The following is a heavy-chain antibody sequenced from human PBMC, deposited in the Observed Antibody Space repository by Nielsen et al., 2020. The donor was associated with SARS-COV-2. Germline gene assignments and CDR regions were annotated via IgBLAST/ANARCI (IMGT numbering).Heavy chain of an antibody. Sequence: SETLSLTCTVSGGSISSYYWSWIRQPPGKGLEWIGYIYYSGSTNYNPSLKSRVTISVDTSKNQFSLKLSSVTAADTAVYYCARAGTSKVSPFDYWGQGTLVTVSS. V-gene: IGHV4-59*01. CDR1: GGSISSYY. CDR3: ARAGTSKVSPFDY. J-gene: IGHJ4*02. CDR2: IYYSGST. D-gene: IGHD1-14*01.